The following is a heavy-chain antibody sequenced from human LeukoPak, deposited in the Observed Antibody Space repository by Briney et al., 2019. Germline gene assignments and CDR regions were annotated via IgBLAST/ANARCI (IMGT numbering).Heavy chain of an antibody. D-gene: IGHD3-9*01. CDR2: IYPGDSDT. Sequence: GESLKISFKGSGXSFTTYCIGWVRQMPGKGLEWMAIIYPGDSDTRYSPSFQGQVTISADKAISTAYLQWSSLRASDTAMYYCARRGYDILTGHFTQDFDYWGQGTLVTVSS. CDR3: ARRGYDILTGHFTQDFDY. J-gene: IGHJ4*02. V-gene: IGHV5-51*01. CDR1: GXSFTTYC.